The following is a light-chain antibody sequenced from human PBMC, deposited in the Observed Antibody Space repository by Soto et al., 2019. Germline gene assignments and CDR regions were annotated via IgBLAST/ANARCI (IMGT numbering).Light chain of an antibody. CDR1: QSMSSY. CDR3: QQSYSIPHT. J-gene: IGKJ2*01. CDR2: AAS. V-gene: IGKV1-39*01. Sequence: DIQMTQSPSSLSASVGDRVTITCRASQSMSSYLNWYQQKPGKAPKLLIYAASSLQSGVPSRFSGSGSGTDFTLSISSLQPGDFASYFCQQSYSIPHTFGQGTKLEIK.